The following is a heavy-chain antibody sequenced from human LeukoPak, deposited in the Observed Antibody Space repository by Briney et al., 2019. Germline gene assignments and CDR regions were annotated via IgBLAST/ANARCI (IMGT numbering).Heavy chain of an antibody. CDR3: ARVATVTTFDN. CDR2: MNHSGSA. J-gene: IGHJ4*02. CDR1: GGSFSGYY. V-gene: IGHV4-34*01. Sequence: PSETLSLTCAVYGGSFSGYYWTWIRQPPGKGLEGIGEMNHSGSANYNPSLKSRVTISVDTSKNQCSLRLSSVTAADTAVYYCARVATVTTFDNWGQGTLVTVS. D-gene: IGHD4-17*01.